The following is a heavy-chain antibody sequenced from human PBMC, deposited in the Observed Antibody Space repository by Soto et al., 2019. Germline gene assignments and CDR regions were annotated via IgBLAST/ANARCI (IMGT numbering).Heavy chain of an antibody. V-gene: IGHV4-59*01. CDR1: GGSISSYY. Sequence: SETLSLTCTVSGGSISSYYWSWIRQPPGKGLEWIGYIYYSGSTNYNPSLKSRVTISVDTSKNQSSLKLSSVTAADTAVYYCARMTYDFWSAPIDYWGQGTLVTVSS. CDR2: IYYSGST. J-gene: IGHJ4*02. D-gene: IGHD3-3*01. CDR3: ARMTYDFWSAPIDY.